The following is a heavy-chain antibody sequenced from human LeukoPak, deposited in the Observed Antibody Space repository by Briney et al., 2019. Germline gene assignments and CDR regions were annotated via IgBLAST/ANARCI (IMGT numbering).Heavy chain of an antibody. Sequence: GGTLRLSCAASGFTFSSYSMNWVRQAPGKGLEWVSYISSSSSTIYYADSVKGRFTISRDNAKNSLYLQMNSLRAEDTAVYYCARGRAGRGYSYVIYYYYYMDVWGKGTTVTVSS. CDR1: GFTFSSYS. CDR2: ISSSSSTI. CDR3: ARGRAGRGYSYVIYYYYYMDV. V-gene: IGHV3-48*01. D-gene: IGHD5-18*01. J-gene: IGHJ6*03.